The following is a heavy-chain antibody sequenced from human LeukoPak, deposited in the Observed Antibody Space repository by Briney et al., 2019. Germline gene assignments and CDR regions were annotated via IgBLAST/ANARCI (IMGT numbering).Heavy chain of an antibody. CDR2: INHSGST. CDR3: ARVMVRGAPSLDY. CDR1: GGSFSGYY. D-gene: IGHD3-10*01. V-gene: IGHV4-34*01. J-gene: IGHJ4*02. Sequence: MASETLSLTCAVYGGSFSGYYWSWIRQPPGKGLGWIGEINHSGSTNYNPSLKSRVTISVDTSKNQFSLKLSSVTAADTAVYYCARVMVRGAPSLDYWGQGTLVTVSS.